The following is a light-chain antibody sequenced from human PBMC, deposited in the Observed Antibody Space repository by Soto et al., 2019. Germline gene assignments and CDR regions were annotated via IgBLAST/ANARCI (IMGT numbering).Light chain of an antibody. J-gene: IGLJ3*02. CDR2: QVS. Sequence: QSALTQPASVSGSPGQSITISCTGTSSDIGAYNSVSWYQHHPGKAPKLIVFQVSFRPSAVSDRFSGSKSDNTASLTISGLQTEDEADYYCQSYDTTLSGLVFGGGTKLTVL. V-gene: IGLV2-14*01. CDR3: QSYDTTLSGLV. CDR1: SSDIGAYNS.